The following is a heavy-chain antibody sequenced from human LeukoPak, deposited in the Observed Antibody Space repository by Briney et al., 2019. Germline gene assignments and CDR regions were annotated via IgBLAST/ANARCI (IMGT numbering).Heavy chain of an antibody. CDR2: INPNSGGT. J-gene: IGHJ4*02. CDR3: APISPGGGGWAFFS. D-gene: IGHD3-16*01. Sequence: ASVTVSCTASGYTFTGCYMHWVRQAPGQGLEWMGWINPNSGGTNYAQKFQGRVTMTRDTSISTAYMEVRRLRSDDTAVYYCAPISPGGGGWAFFSWGQGTLVTVSS. V-gene: IGHV1-2*02. CDR1: GYTFTGCY.